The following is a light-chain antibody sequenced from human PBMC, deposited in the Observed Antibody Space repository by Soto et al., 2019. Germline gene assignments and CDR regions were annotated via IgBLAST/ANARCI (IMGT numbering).Light chain of an antibody. CDR3: QQRSNWPIT. Sequence: EIVLTHSPATLSLSPVERATLSFRASQSVSSYLAWYQQKPGQAPRLLIYDASNRATGIPARFSGSGSGTDFTLTIGSLEPEDFAVYYCQQRSNWPITFGQGTRLEIK. CDR1: QSVSSY. J-gene: IGKJ5*01. CDR2: DAS. V-gene: IGKV3-11*01.